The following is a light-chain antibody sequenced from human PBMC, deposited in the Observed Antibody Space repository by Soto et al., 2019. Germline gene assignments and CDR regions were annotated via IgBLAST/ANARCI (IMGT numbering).Light chain of an antibody. CDR2: KVY. CDR1: QSLIYRDGNTY. Sequence: AVMTQSPLSLPVTLGQSASIACESSQSLIYRDGNTYLNWFHQRPGQSPRRLIYKVYNRDSGVPQRFSGSGSGTDFTLEISGVEAEDVGVYYCMQATHWPYTFGQGTKLEIK. J-gene: IGKJ2*01. CDR3: MQATHWPYT. V-gene: IGKV2-30*01.